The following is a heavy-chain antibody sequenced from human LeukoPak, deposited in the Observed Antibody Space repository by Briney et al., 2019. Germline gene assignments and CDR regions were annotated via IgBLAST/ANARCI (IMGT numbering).Heavy chain of an antibody. V-gene: IGHV3-11*04. CDR2: ISSSGSTI. CDR3: AGYLVLRYFDWPAASDAFDI. Sequence: PGGSLRLSCAASGFTFSDYYMSWIRQAPGKGLEWVSYISSSGSTIYYADSVKGRFTISRDNAKNSLYLQMNSLRAEDTAVYYCAGYLVLRYFDWPAASDAFDIWGQGTMVTVSS. CDR1: GFTFSDYY. D-gene: IGHD3-9*01. J-gene: IGHJ3*02.